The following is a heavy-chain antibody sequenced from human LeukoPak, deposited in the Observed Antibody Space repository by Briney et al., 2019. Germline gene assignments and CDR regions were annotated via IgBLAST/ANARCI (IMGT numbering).Heavy chain of an antibody. Sequence: ASVKVSCKASGYTFTSHYMHWVRQAPGQGLEWMGIINPSGGSTSYAQKFQGRVTITRDTSASTAYMELSSLRSEDTAVYYCARDPGILDWYFDLWGRGTLVTVSS. CDR1: GYTFTSHY. J-gene: IGHJ2*01. CDR3: ARDPGILDWYFDL. D-gene: IGHD3-10*01. V-gene: IGHV1-46*01. CDR2: INPSGGST.